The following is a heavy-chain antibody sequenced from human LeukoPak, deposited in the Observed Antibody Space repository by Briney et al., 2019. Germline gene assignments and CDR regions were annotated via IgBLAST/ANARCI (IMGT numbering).Heavy chain of an antibody. J-gene: IGHJ1*01. CDR1: GGSISSYY. CDR2: IYYSGST. D-gene: IGHD3-22*01. V-gene: IGHV4-59*01. CDR3: ALSLHDSSGPEAELTRYFQH. Sequence: SETLSLTRTVSGGSISSYYWSWIRQPPGKGLEWIGYIYYSGSTNYNPSLKSRVTISVDTSKNQFSLKLSSVTAADTAVYYCALSLHDSSGPEAELTRYFQHWGQGTLVTVSS.